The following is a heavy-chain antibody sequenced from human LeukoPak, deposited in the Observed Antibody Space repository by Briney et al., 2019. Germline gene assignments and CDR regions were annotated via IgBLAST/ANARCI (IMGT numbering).Heavy chain of an antibody. Sequence: PGGSLRLSCAASGFTFSSYAMSWVRQAPGKGLEWVSDISGSGGTTYYADSVKGRFTISRDNSKNTLYLQMNTLRAEDTAVYYCARDIAVAGRPYYFDYWGQGTLVTVSS. CDR1: GFTFSSYA. CDR3: ARDIAVAGRPYYFDY. V-gene: IGHV3-23*01. CDR2: ISGSGGTT. J-gene: IGHJ4*02. D-gene: IGHD6-19*01.